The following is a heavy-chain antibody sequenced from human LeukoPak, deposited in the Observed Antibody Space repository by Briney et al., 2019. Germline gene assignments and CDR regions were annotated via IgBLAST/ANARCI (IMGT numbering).Heavy chain of an antibody. V-gene: IGHV1-2*02. CDR3: ARVKVFGVVTPDY. CDR2: INPNSGGT. J-gene: IGHJ4*02. D-gene: IGHD3-3*01. Sequence: GASVKVSCKASGYTFTGYYMHWVRQAPGQGLEWMGWINPNSGGTNYAQKFQGRVTMTRDTSISTAYMELSRLRSDDTAVYYRARVKVFGVVTPDYWGQGTLVTVSS. CDR1: GYTFTGYY.